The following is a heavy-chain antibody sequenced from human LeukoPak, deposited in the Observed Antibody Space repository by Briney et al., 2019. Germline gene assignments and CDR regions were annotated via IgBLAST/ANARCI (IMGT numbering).Heavy chain of an antibody. V-gene: IGHV3-7*01. CDR3: ARPITIFGVVDY. D-gene: IGHD3-3*01. J-gene: IGHJ4*02. CDR1: GFTLSSYW. CDR2: IKQDGSEK. Sequence: GGSLRLSCAASGFTLSSYWMSWVRQAPGKGLEWVANIKQDGSEKYYVDSVKGRFTISRDNAKNSLYLQMNSLRAEGTAVYYCARPITIFGVVDYWGQGTLVTVSS.